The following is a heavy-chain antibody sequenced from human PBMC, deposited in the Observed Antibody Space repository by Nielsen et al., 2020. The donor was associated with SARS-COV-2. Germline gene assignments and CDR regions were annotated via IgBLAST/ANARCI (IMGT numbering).Heavy chain of an antibody. CDR3: ARETLDHTSSFVDH. CDR1: AFTFSAFG. V-gene: IGHV3-30*19. J-gene: IGHJ5*02. D-gene: IGHD1-26*01. CDR2: ISYDGSNE. Sequence: GESLKISCAASAFTFSAFGMHWVRQAPGKGLEWLAIISYDGSNEHYADSVKGRFTVSRDNSKDTLSLQINSLTLEDTAVYFCARETLDHTSSFVDHWGQGTLVTVSS.